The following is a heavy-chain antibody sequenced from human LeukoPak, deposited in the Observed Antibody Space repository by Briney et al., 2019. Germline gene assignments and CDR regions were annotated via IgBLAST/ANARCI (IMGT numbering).Heavy chain of an antibody. CDR3: AREDPNCTDGICYGFDP. CDR1: GGSINSGGYF. J-gene: IGHJ5*02. Sequence: SQTLSLTCTVSGGSINSGGYFWSWIRQPPGEGLEWIGYIYHSGSTYYNPSLKSRVTISVDRSKTQFSLKLSSVTAADTAVYYCAREDPNCTDGICYGFDPWGQGSLVTVSS. V-gene: IGHV4-30-2*01. D-gene: IGHD2-8*01. CDR2: IYHSGST.